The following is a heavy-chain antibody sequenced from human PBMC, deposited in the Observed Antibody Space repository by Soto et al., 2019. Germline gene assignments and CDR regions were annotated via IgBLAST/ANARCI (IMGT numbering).Heavy chain of an antibody. V-gene: IGHV4-59*01. J-gene: IGHJ5*02. CDR1: GGSISSYY. CDR3: ARDTGGNYYYYDSSGYPRWFDP. CDR2: IYYSGST. Sequence: SETLSLTCTVSGGSISSYYWSWIRQPPGKGLEWIGYIYYSGSTNYNPSLKSRVTISVDTSKNQFSLKLSSVTAADTAVYYCARDTGGNYYYYDSSGYPRWFDPWGQGTLVTVS. D-gene: IGHD3-22*01.